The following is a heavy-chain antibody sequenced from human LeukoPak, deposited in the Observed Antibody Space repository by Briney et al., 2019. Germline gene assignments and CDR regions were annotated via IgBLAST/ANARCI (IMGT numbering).Heavy chain of an antibody. J-gene: IGHJ4*02. V-gene: IGHV4-59*01. CDR3: ARGHPSFGGIAVAGSFDY. CDR2: IYYSGNT. D-gene: IGHD6-19*01. CDR1: GGSISSYY. Sequence: SETLSLTCTVSGGSISSYYWSWIRQPPGKGLEWIGYIYYSGNTNYNPSLKSRVTISVDTSKNQFSLKLSSVTAADTAVYYCARGHPSFGGIAVAGSFDYWGQGTLVTVSS.